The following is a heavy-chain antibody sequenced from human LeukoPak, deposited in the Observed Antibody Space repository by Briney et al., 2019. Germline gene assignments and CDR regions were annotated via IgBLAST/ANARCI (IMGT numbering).Heavy chain of an antibody. J-gene: IGHJ3*01. CDR3: ARRSTHDAFDF. V-gene: IGHV5-51*01. CDR2: IYPGDSTT. Sequence: GESLKISCKGSGYNFPNYWIGWVRQMPGKGLEWLGIIYPGDSTTRYSPSLQDQVTVSADKSINTAYLQWSSLKASDTAMYYCARRSTHDAFDFWGQGTMVTVSS. CDR1: GYNFPNYW.